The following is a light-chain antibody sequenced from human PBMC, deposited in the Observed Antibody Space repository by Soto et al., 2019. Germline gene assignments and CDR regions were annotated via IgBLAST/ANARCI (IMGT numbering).Light chain of an antibody. V-gene: IGLV2-11*01. Sequence: QSVLTQPRSVSGSPGQSVTISCTGTSSDVGGYNYVSWYQQHPGKAPKLMIYDVSKRPSGVPDRSSGSKSGNTASLTISGLQAEDEADYYCCSYAGSDVVFGGGTQLTVL. CDR3: CSYAGSDVV. J-gene: IGLJ2*01. CDR2: DVS. CDR1: SSDVGGYNY.